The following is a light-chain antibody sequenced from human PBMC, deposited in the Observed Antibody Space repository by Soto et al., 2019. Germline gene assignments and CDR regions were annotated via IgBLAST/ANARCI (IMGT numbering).Light chain of an antibody. Sequence: QSVLTQPASVSGSPGQSITISCTGTSSDVGSYNYVSWYQQHPGKAPKLMIFDVSNRPSGVSNRFSGSKSGYTASLTISGLQAEDEADYYCSSYTRTSTYVFGTGTKVTVL. CDR3: SSYTRTSTYV. CDR2: DVS. J-gene: IGLJ1*01. CDR1: SSDVGSYNY. V-gene: IGLV2-14*01.